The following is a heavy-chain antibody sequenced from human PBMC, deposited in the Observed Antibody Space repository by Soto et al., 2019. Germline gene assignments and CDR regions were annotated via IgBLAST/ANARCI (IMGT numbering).Heavy chain of an antibody. D-gene: IGHD5-12*01. Sequence: QVQLQQWGAGLLKPSETLSLTCTVNGGSLTGYYWILIRQPPGKGLEWIGEVKDGGSTNYSPSLRGRVSISADTSKNHFSLRLNSVTAADTAVYFCARGQEGIVATHWDQGALVTVSS. CDR2: VKDGGST. J-gene: IGHJ4*02. CDR3: ARGQEGIVATH. CDR1: GGSLTGYY. V-gene: IGHV4-34*01.